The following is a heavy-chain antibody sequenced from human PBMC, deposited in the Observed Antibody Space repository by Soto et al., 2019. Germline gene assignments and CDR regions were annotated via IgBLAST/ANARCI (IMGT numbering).Heavy chain of an antibody. CDR3: ASTYSTSWYWFDP. CDR1: GFSLSNAGLG. CDR2: IFSNDEK. D-gene: IGHD6-13*01. Sequence: QVTVKESGPVLVKPTETLTLTCTASGFSLSNAGLGVSWIRQPPGKALEWLAHIFSNDEKSYSTSLKSRLTISKDTPKSQVVLTMTNMDPVDTATYYCASTYSTSWYWFDPWGQGTLVTVSS. V-gene: IGHV2-26*04. J-gene: IGHJ5*02.